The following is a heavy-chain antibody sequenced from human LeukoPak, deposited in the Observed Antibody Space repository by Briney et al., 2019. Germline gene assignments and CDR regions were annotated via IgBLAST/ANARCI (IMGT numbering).Heavy chain of an antibody. CDR2: ISSSSTTI. Sequence: GGSLRLSCSASGFIFSSYSMNWVRQAPGKGLEWVSYISSSSTTIYYADSVKGRFTISRDNAKNSLYLQMNSLRVADLAVYSCARGPYKDFWSGYSDYWGQGTLVTVSS. V-gene: IGHV3-48*01. J-gene: IGHJ4*02. D-gene: IGHD3-3*01. CDR1: GFIFSSYS. CDR3: ARGPYKDFWSGYSDY.